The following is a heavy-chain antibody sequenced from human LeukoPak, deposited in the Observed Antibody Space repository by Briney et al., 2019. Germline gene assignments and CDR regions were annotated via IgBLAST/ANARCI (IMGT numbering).Heavy chain of an antibody. V-gene: IGHV3-15*01. CDR1: GFTFSNAW. CDR3: TTDSSILTGYYDY. D-gene: IGHD3-9*01. J-gene: IGHJ4*02. Sequence: GGSLGLSCAASGFTFSNAWMSWVRQAPGKGLEWVGRIKSKTDGGTTDYAAPVKGRFTISRDDSKNTLYLQMNSLKTEDTAVYYCTTDSSILTGYYDYWGQGTLVTVSS. CDR2: IKSKTDGGTT.